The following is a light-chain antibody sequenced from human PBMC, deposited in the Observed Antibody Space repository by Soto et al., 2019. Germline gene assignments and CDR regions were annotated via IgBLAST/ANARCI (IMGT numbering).Light chain of an antibody. Sequence: EIVLTQSPATLSLSPGERATLSCRASQSVNSYLAWYQQKPGQAPRLLIYYASNSAAGIPARFSGSGSGLAFTLTIRSLEPKDFAVHYCKQGGTFGQGTRLEIK. J-gene: IGKJ5*01. CDR2: YAS. V-gene: IGKV3-11*01. CDR3: KQGGT. CDR1: QSVNSY.